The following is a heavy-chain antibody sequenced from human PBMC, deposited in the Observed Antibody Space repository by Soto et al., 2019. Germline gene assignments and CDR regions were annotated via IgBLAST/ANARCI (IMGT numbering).Heavy chain of an antibody. CDR1: GGSISSGGYY. D-gene: IGHD2-15*01. V-gene: IGHV4-31*03. J-gene: IGHJ4*02. Sequence: QVQLQESGPGLVKPSQTLSLTCTVSGGSISSGGYYWSWILQHPGKGLEWIGYIYYSGSTYYNPSLKSRVSISVDPSKNLFSLQPSSVTAADTAVYYCATYCSGGSCYLDYWGQGTLVTVSS. CDR2: IYYSGST. CDR3: ATYCSGGSCYLDY.